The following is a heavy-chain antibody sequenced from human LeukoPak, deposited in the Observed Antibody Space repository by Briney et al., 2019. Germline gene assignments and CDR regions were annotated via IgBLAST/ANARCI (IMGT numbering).Heavy chain of an antibody. V-gene: IGHV3-33*01. CDR3: AREVTNDAFDI. CDR2: IWYDGSNK. J-gene: IGHJ3*02. D-gene: IGHD4-17*01. Sequence: PPGRSPRLSCAASGSTFSSYGMHWVRQAPGKGLEWVAVIWYDGSNKYYADSVKGRFTISRDNSKNTLYLQMNSLRAEDTAVYYCAREVTNDAFDIWGQGTMVTVSS. CDR1: GSTFSSYG.